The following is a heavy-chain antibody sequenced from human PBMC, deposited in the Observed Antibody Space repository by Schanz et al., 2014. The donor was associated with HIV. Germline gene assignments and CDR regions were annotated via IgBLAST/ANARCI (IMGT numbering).Heavy chain of an antibody. D-gene: IGHD3-10*01. V-gene: IGHV3-23*04. CDR2: IGGSRGGT. Sequence: EVHLVESGGDLVKPGGSLRLSCTASGFSFSDYHMSWIRQAPGKGLEWVSGIGGSRGGTYYADSVKGRFTISRDNSKNTMFLQMNSLRVEDTAIYYCAKIRGTRGAYDGMDVWGQGTTVTVSS. J-gene: IGHJ6*02. CDR1: GFSFSDYH. CDR3: AKIRGTRGAYDGMDV.